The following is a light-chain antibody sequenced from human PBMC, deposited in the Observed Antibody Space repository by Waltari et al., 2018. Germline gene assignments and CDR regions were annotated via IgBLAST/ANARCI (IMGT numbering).Light chain of an antibody. J-gene: IGKJ1*01. CDR1: QSVSRT. Sequence: EIVLTPSPGTLSLSPGERATLSCRASQSVSRTLAVYQQKPGQAPRLLIDDASIRATGIPDRFSGSGSGTDFSLTISRLEPGDFAVYYCQKYGTLPATFGQGTTVEIK. CDR2: DAS. V-gene: IGKV3-20*01. CDR3: QKYGTLPAT.